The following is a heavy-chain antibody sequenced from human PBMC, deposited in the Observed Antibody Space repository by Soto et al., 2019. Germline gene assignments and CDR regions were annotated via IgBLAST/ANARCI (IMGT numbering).Heavy chain of an antibody. J-gene: IGHJ4*02. D-gene: IGHD1-26*01. CDR2: ISSSSSHT. Sequence: GGSLRLSCSASRFTFSNYSMNWVRQAPGKGLEWVSSISSSSSHTYYADSVKGRFTISRDNAKSSLYLQMDSLRVDDTAVYYCTRVNSGTYYAFDYWGQGTPVTVSS. V-gene: IGHV3-21*01. CDR1: RFTFSNYS. CDR3: TRVNSGTYYAFDY.